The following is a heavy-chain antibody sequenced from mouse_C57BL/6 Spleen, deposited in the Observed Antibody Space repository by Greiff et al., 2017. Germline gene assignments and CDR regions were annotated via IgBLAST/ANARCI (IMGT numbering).Heavy chain of an antibody. CDR3: ARRVEITTAPFAY. CDR2: IYPRSGNT. D-gene: IGHD1-2*01. CDR1: GYTFTSYG. J-gene: IGHJ3*01. Sequence: VQRVESGAELARPGASVKLSCKASGYTFTSYGISWVKQRTGQGLEWIGEIYPRSGNTYYNEKFKGKATLTADKSSSTAYMELRSLTSEDSAVYFCARRVEITTAPFAYWGQGTLVTVSA. V-gene: IGHV1-81*01.